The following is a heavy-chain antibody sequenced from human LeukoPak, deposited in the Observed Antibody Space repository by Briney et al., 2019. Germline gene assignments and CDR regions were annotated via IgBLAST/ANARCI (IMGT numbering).Heavy chain of an antibody. D-gene: IGHD1-26*01. CDR2: IYTSGST. V-gene: IGHV4-4*07. CDR1: GGSISNYY. Sequence: PSETLSLTCTVSGGSISNYYWSWIRQPAGKGLEWIGRIYTSGSTNYNPSLKSRVTMSVDTSKNQFSLKLSSVTASVTAVYYCARGYSGSYLSRYFDYWPQGNLVPVSS. CDR3: ARGYSGSYLSRYFDY. J-gene: IGHJ4*02.